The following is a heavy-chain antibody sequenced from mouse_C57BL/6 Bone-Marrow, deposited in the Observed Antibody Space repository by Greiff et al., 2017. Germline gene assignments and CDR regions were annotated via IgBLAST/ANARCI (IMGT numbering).Heavy chain of an antibody. Sequence: EVQLVESGGGLVKPGGSLKLSCAASGFTFSSYAMSWVRQTPEKRLEWVATISDGGSYTYYPDNVKGRFTISSDNATNNLYLQMDHLKSEDTAVYYGVKDSGQLRLNYFDYWGKGTTLTVSS. D-gene: IGHD3-2*02. CDR1: GFTFSSYA. J-gene: IGHJ2*01. CDR2: ISDGGSYT. CDR3: VKDSGQLRLNYFDY. V-gene: IGHV5-4*01.